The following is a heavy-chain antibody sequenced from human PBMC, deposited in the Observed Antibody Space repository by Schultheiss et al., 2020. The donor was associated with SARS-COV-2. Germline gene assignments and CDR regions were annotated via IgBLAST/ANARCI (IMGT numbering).Heavy chain of an antibody. CDR3: ASPGYSGYDFGY. Sequence: SQTLSLTCTVSGGSISSGGYYWSWIRQHPGKGLEWIGYIYYSGSTYYNPSLKSRVTISVDTSKNQFSLKLSSVTAADTAVYYCASPGYSGYDFGYWGQGTLVTVSS. J-gene: IGHJ4*02. CDR1: GGSISSGGYY. D-gene: IGHD5-12*01. CDR2: IYYSGST. V-gene: IGHV4-31*02.